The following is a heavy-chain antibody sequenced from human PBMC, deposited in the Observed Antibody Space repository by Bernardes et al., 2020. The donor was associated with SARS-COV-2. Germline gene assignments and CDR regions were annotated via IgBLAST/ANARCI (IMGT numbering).Heavy chain of an antibody. Sequence: ASVKVSCKVSGYTLTELSMHWVRQAPGQGLEWMGGFDPEDGATIYAQKFQGRVTMTEDTSTDTAYMELSSLRSEDTAVYYCATTTSIYYTNWFDPWGQGTLVTVSS. V-gene: IGHV1-24*01. J-gene: IGHJ5*02. CDR1: GYTLTELS. D-gene: IGHD1-26*01. CDR2: FDPEDGAT. CDR3: ATTTSIYYTNWFDP.